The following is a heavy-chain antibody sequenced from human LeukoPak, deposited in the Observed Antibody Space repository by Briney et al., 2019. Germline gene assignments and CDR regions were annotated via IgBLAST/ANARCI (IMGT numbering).Heavy chain of an antibody. Sequence: WGSLRLSCAASGFTFDDYAMHWVRQAPGKGLEWVSLISGDGGSTYYADSVKGRFTISRDNSKNSLYLQMNSLRTEDTALYYCAKDKVVLYYDSSGYYYDYYYYMDVWGKGTTVTVSS. CDR3: AKDKVVLYYDSSGYYYDYYYYMDV. CDR1: GFTFDDYA. D-gene: IGHD3-22*01. V-gene: IGHV3-43*02. CDR2: ISGDGGST. J-gene: IGHJ6*03.